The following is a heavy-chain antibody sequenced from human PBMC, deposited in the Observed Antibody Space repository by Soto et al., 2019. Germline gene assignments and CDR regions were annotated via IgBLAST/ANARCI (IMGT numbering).Heavy chain of an antibody. CDR2: MYNTGST. V-gene: IGHV4-59*01. CDR3: ARDLWGYCGTDCYPLDV. J-gene: IGHJ6*02. Sequence: QVQLQESGPGLVKPSETLSLTCTVSGGSISRYYWNWIRKPPGKGLEWIGYMYNTGSTGYNLSFKSRVTISVDTSKTQFSLKLNSVTAADTAVYYCARDLWGYCGTDCYPLDVWGQGTTVTVSS. D-gene: IGHD2-21*02. CDR1: GGSISRYY.